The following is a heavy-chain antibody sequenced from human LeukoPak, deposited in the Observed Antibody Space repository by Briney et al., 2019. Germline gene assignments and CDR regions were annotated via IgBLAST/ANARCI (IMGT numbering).Heavy chain of an antibody. CDR1: GFTFSDYY. J-gene: IGHJ5*02. CDR3: AKAHYQPRAKYNWFDP. Sequence: PGGSLRLSCAASGFTFSDYYMSWIRQAPGKGLEWVSYISSSGSTIYYADSVKGRFTISRDNSKNTLYLQMNSLRAEDTAVYYCAKAHYQPRAKYNWFDPWGQGTLVTVSS. V-gene: IGHV3-11*01. CDR2: ISSSGSTI. D-gene: IGHD2-2*01.